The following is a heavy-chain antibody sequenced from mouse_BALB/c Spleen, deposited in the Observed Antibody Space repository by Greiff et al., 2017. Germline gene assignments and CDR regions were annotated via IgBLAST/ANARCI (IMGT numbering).Heavy chain of an antibody. CDR3: ASSPSSYDTAY. CDR1: GFNIKDYY. CDR2: IDPENGNT. J-gene: IGHJ3*01. D-gene: IGHD2-12*01. V-gene: IGHV14-1*02. Sequence: VQLKESGAELVRPGALVKLSCKASGFNIKDYYMHWVKQRPEQGLEWIGWIDPENGNTIYDPKFQGKASITADTSSNTAYLQLSSLPSGDTAVYYCASSPSSYDTAYWGQGTLVTVSA.